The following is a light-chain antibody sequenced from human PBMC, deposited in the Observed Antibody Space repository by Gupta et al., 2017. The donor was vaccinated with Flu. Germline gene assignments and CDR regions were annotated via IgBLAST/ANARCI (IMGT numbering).Light chain of an antibody. V-gene: IGKV2-30*02. Sequence: VTLRPPASVSCVSSQCRVHNDRSTYLNWYQQRPGQSPSRLIYRLSTWDCGVPDRFSGSGSGTDFTLKISSVEAEDVGIYYCKQTSHWLYTFGQGTKLEMK. J-gene: IGKJ2*01. CDR1: QCRVHNDRSTY. CDR2: RLS. CDR3: KQTSHWLYT.